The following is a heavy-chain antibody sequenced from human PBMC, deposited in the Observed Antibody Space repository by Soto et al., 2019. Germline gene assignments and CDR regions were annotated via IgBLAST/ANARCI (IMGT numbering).Heavy chain of an antibody. J-gene: IGHJ6*03. V-gene: IGHV4-31*03. D-gene: IGHD2-2*01. Sequence: ASETLSLTCTVSGGSISSGGYYWSWIRQHPGKGLEWIGYIYYSGSTYYNPSLKSRVTISVDTSKNQFSLKLSSVTAADTAVYYCARDSPGPIVVVPAAIRDYYYYMDVWGKGTTVTVSS. CDR2: IYYSGST. CDR3: ARDSPGPIVVVPAAIRDYYYYMDV. CDR1: GGSISSGGYY.